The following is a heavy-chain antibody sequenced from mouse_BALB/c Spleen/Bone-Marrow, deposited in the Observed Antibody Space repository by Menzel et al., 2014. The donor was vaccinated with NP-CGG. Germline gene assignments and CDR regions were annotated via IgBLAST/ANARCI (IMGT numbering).Heavy chain of an antibody. CDR1: GFSLTSYG. CDR2: IWSGGST. CDR3: AREYYGRAWFAY. D-gene: IGHD1-1*01. Sequence: QVQLQQPGPGLVQPSQSLSITCTVSGFSLTSYGVHWVRQSPGKGLEWLGVIWSGGSTDYNAAFISRLSITKDNSKSHVFFKMNSLQAYGTAIYYCAREYYGRAWFAYWGLGTLVTVSA. J-gene: IGHJ3*01. V-gene: IGHV2-2*01.